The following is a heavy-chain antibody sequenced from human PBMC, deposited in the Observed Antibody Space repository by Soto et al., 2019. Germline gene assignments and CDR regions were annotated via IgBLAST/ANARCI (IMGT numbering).Heavy chain of an antibody. J-gene: IGHJ4*02. Sequence: EVQLVESGGGLVQPGGSLRLSCVASGFDFNSYSMNWVRQAPGKGLEWISYINSGSTSVFYADSVKGRFTISRDNAKNSLYLQMNSLRAEDTVVYYCTSSASPDAYWGQGTLVTVSS. V-gene: IGHV3-48*01. CDR1: GFDFNSYS. D-gene: IGHD1-26*01. CDR2: INSGSTSV. CDR3: TSSASPDAY.